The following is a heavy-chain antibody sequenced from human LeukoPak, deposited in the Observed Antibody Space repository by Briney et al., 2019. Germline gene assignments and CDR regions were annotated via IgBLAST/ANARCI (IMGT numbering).Heavy chain of an antibody. D-gene: IGHD3-22*01. J-gene: IGHJ4*02. V-gene: IGHV3-48*04. Sequence: GGSLRLSCAASGFTFSSYSMNWVRQAPGKGLEWVSYISSSSSTIYYADSVKGQFTISRDNAKNTLYLQMNSLRAEDTAVYYCATWYYYDSSAYYLSYWGQGTLVTVSS. CDR3: ATWYYYDSSAYYLSY. CDR1: GFTFSSYS. CDR2: ISSSSSTI.